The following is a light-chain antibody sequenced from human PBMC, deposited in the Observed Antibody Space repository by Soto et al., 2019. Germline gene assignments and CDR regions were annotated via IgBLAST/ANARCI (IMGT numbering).Light chain of an antibody. Sequence: QSALTQPPSASGSPGKSVTISCPETRSDIGGYNYASGYHQHPEKAPKLIIYEVSKRPSGVPDRFSGSKSGNTASLTVSGLQAEDEADYYCTSYAGSNNLVFAGGTKLTVL. J-gene: IGLJ3*02. CDR3: TSYAGSNNLV. V-gene: IGLV2-8*01. CDR1: RSDIGGYNY. CDR2: EVS.